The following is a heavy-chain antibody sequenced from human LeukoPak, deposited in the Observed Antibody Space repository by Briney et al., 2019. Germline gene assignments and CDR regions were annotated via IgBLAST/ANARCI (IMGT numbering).Heavy chain of an antibody. Sequence: GGSLRLSCAASGFTFSSYSMNWVRQAPGKGLEWVSSISSSSSYIYYADSVKGRFTISRDNAKNSLYLQMNSLRAEDTAVYYCARDTYYYDSSGYYSHYWGQGTLVTVSS. D-gene: IGHD3-22*01. CDR1: GFTFSSYS. V-gene: IGHV3-21*01. CDR3: ARDTYYYDSSGYYSHY. CDR2: ISSSSSYI. J-gene: IGHJ4*02.